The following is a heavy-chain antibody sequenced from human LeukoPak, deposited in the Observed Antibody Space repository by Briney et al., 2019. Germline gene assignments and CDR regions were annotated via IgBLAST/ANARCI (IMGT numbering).Heavy chain of an antibody. CDR2: INSDGSST. Sequence: GGSLRLSCAASGFTFSSYWMHWVRHAPGKGLVWVSRINSDGSSTTYADSVKGRFTISRDNAKNTLYLQMNSLRAEDTAVYYCRVVGVAATQKDIDYWGQGTLVTVSS. J-gene: IGHJ4*02. CDR3: RVVGVAATQKDIDY. V-gene: IGHV3-74*01. D-gene: IGHD2-15*01. CDR1: GFTFSSYW.